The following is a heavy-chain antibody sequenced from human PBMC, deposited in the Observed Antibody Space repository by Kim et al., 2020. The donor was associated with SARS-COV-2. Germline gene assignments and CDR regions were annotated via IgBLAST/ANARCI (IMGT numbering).Heavy chain of an antibody. Sequence: GGSLRLSCAASGFTFSNYAMSWVRQAPGKGLEWVSAISGSGGSTYYADSVKGRFTISRDNSKNTLYLQMNSLRAEDTAVYYCAKSGFLEWLRYFDYWGQGILVTVSS. CDR1: GFTFSNYA. CDR3: AKSGFLEWLRYFDY. J-gene: IGHJ4*02. V-gene: IGHV3-23*01. D-gene: IGHD3-3*01. CDR2: ISGSGGST.